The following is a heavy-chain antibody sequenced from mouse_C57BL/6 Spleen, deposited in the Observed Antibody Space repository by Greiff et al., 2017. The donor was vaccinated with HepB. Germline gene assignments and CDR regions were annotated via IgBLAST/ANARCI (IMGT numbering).Heavy chain of an antibody. CDR1: GFTFSDYG. J-gene: IGHJ3*01. Sequence: DVQLVESGGGLVKPGGSLKLSCAASGFTFSDYGMHWVRQAPEKGLEWVAYISSGSSTIYYADTVKGRFTISRDNAKNTLFLQMTSLRSEDTAMYYCARITGTAWFAYWGQGTLVTVSA. V-gene: IGHV5-17*01. CDR3: ARITGTAWFAY. D-gene: IGHD4-1*01. CDR2: ISSGSSTI.